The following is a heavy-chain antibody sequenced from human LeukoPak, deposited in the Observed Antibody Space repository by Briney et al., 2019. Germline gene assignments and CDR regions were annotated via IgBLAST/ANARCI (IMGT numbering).Heavy chain of an antibody. J-gene: IGHJ6*03. V-gene: IGHV4-59*01. Sequence: SQTLSLTCTVSGGSISGSYWTWVRQPPGKGLEWIGYIYYSGSTNYNPSLKSRVTISVDTSKNQFSLNLSSVTAADTAVYYCASAIAEDFYYYYMDVWGKGTTVTVSS. D-gene: IGHD1-14*01. CDR1: GGSISGSY. CDR2: IYYSGST. CDR3: ASAIAEDFYYYYMDV.